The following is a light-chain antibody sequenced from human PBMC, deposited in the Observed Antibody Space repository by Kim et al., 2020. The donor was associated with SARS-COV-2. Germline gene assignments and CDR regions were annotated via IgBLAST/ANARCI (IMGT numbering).Light chain of an antibody. V-gene: IGLV3-19*01. Sequence: VGLGKTVRTKGEGDSLRSYYTTWCQQKPGQAPIVVVYGKNNRASGIPARFSGSSAGNTASLTITGTQAGDEADYYCNSRDKNDNVRFGGGTRRTVL. CDR1: SLRSYY. J-gene: IGLJ2*01. CDR3: NSRDKNDNVR. CDR2: GKN.